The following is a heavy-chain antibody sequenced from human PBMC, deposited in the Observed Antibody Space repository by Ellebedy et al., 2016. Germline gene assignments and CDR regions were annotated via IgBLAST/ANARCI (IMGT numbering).Heavy chain of an antibody. J-gene: IGHJ4*02. CDR1: GFTFSSYS. CDR2: ISSSSSYI. CDR3: ARCPYGGPPPHYFDN. Sequence: GESLKISXAASGFTFSSYSMNWVRQAPGKGLEWVSSISSSSSYIYYADSVKGRFTISRDNAKNSLYLQMNSLRAEDTAVYYCARCPYGGPPPHYFDNWGRGTLVTVSS. V-gene: IGHV3-21*01. D-gene: IGHD4-23*01.